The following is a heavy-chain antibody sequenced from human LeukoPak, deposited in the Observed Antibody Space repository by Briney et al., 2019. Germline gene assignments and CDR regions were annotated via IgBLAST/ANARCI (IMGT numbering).Heavy chain of an antibody. CDR2: MNPNSGNT. CDR3: ARALSWTTESYYYMDV. J-gene: IGHJ6*03. D-gene: IGHD3/OR15-3a*01. CDR1: GYTFTNYD. Sequence: ASVKVSCKASGYTFTNYDINWVRQATGQGLEWMRWMNPNSGNTGYAQKFQGRVTMTMNTSISTAYMDLSSLRSEDTAVYYCARALSWTTESYYYMDVWGKGTTVTVS. V-gene: IGHV1-8*01.